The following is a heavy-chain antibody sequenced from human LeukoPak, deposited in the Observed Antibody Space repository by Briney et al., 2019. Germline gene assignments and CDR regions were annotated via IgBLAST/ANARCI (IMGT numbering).Heavy chain of an antibody. J-gene: IGHJ4*02. CDR1: GYTFTGYY. Sequence: ASVKVSCKASGYTFTGYYMHWVRQAPGQGLEWMGRINPNSGGTNYAQKFQGRVTMTRDTSISTAYMELSRLRSDDTAVYYCARLVVPAAMAMAVDYWSQGTLVTVSS. CDR3: ARLVVPAAMAMAVDY. V-gene: IGHV1-2*06. CDR2: INPNSGGT. D-gene: IGHD2-2*01.